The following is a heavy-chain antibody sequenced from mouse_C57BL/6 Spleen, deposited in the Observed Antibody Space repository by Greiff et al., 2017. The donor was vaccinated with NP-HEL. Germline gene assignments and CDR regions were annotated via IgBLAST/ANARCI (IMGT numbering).Heavy chain of an antibody. V-gene: IGHV1-54*01. Sequence: QVQLQQSGAELVRPGTSVKVSCKASGYAFTNYLIEGVKQRPGQGLEWIGVINPGSGGTNYNEKFKGKATLTADKSSSTAYMQLSSLTSEDSAVYFCARTSITTVVDYWGQGTTLTVSS. CDR3: ARTSITTVVDY. J-gene: IGHJ2*01. CDR2: INPGSGGT. CDR1: GYAFTNYL. D-gene: IGHD1-1*01.